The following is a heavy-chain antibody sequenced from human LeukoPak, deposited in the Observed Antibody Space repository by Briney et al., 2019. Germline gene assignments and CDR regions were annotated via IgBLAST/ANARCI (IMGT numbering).Heavy chain of an antibody. J-gene: IGHJ4*02. CDR3: ARDLGDYYDSSVFFDF. V-gene: IGHV1-18*01. Sequence: ASVKVSCKASSYTFTSYGISWVRQAPGQGLEWMGWISAYNGNTNYAQKLQGRVTMTTDTSTSTAYMELRSLRSDDTAVYYCARDLGDYYDSSVFFDFWGQGTLVTVSS. CDR1: SYTFTSYG. CDR2: ISAYNGNT. D-gene: IGHD3-22*01.